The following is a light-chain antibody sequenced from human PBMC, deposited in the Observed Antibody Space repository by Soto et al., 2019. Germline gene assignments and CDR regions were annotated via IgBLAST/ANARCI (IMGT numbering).Light chain of an antibody. CDR3: QQCSTWPYT. CDR1: QSVTRY. V-gene: IGKV3-11*01. CDR2: DAS. Sequence: EIVLTQSPATLSLYPGERATLPCRASQSVTRYLAWYQQKPGQAPRLLIYDASNRATGIPARFSGSGSGTDFTLTISSLEPEDFAVYYCQQCSTWPYTFGQGTKLEIQ. J-gene: IGKJ2*01.